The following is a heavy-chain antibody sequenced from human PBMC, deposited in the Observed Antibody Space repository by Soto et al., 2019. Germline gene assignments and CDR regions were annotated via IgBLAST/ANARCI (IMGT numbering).Heavy chain of an antibody. J-gene: IGHJ4*02. D-gene: IGHD2-2*01. CDR2: IYYSGNV. CDR3: ARFDSGLVAAADRYYFDY. V-gene: IGHV4-39*01. Sequence: SETLSLTCAVSGGSISSSDYYWGWIRQSPGKGLEWIGTIYYSGNVYYNPSLKSRVIISADTSKNQFSLKLSFVTAADTALYYCARFDSGLVAAADRYYFDYWGQGTLVTVSS. CDR1: GGSISSSDYY.